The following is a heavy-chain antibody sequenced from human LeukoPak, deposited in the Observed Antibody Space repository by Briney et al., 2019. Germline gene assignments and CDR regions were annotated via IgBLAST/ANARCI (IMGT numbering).Heavy chain of an antibody. CDR1: GFTFSSYG. CDR3: ARDQDTSVVTATLPDYFDY. Sequence: GGSLRLSCAASGFTFSSYGMHWVRQAPGKGLEWVAVIWYDGSNKYYADSVKGRFTISRDNSKNTLYLQMNSLRAEDTAVYYCARDQDTSVVTATLPDYFDYWGQGTLVTVSS. V-gene: IGHV3-33*01. CDR2: IWYDGSNK. D-gene: IGHD2-21*02. J-gene: IGHJ4*02.